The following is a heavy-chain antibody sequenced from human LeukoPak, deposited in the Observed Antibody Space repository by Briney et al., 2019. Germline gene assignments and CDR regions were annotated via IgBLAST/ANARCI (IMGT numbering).Heavy chain of an antibody. Sequence: SETLSLTCTVSGGSISSSSYYWGWIRQPPGKGLEWIGSIYCSGSTYYNPSLKSRVTISVDTSKNQFSLKLSSVTAADTAVYYCARAPTAMATFDYWGQGTLVTVSS. D-gene: IGHD5-18*01. CDR3: ARAPTAMATFDY. CDR1: GGSISSSSYY. CDR2: IYCSGST. J-gene: IGHJ4*02. V-gene: IGHV4-39*01.